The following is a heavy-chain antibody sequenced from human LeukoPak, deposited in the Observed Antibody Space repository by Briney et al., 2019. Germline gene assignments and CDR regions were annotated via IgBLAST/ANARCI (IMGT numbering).Heavy chain of an antibody. Sequence: ASVKVSSKASGYTFTGYYMHWVRQAPGQGLEWMGRINPNSGGTNYAQKFQGRVTMTRDTSISTAYMELSRLRSDDTAVYYCARGYSSGWHRPEDDYWGQGTLVTVSS. CDR2: INPNSGGT. V-gene: IGHV1-2*06. J-gene: IGHJ4*02. D-gene: IGHD6-19*01. CDR1: GYTFTGYY. CDR3: ARGYSSGWHRPEDDY.